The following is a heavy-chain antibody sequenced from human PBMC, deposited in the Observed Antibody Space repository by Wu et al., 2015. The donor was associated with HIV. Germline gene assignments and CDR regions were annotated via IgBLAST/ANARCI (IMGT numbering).Heavy chain of an antibody. D-gene: IGHD5-24*01. Sequence: QVQLVQSGAEVKKPGSSVKVSCKASGDTFSSYAISWVRQAPGQGLEWMGGIIPIFGTANYAQKFQGRVTITADESTSTAYMELSSLRSEDTAVYYCARDREMATIPVDYYYYGMDVWGQGTTVTVSS. CDR3: ARDREMATIPVDYYYYGMDV. J-gene: IGHJ6*02. CDR1: GDTFSSYA. CDR2: IIPIFGTA. V-gene: IGHV1-69*12.